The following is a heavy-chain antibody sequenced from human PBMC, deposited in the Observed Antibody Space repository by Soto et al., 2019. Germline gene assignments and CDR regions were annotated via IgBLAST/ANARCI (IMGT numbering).Heavy chain of an antibody. V-gene: IGHV4-59*01. Sequence: PSDTQSLTYTVSGGTISSYCWSWIRQHPGKGLEWIGYIYYSGSTNYNPSLKSRVTISVDTSKNQFSLKLSSVTAADTAVYYCAREIMVRGVIINPWFDPWGQGTLVTVPS. CDR1: GGTISSYC. CDR3: AREIMVRGVIINPWFDP. J-gene: IGHJ5*02. D-gene: IGHD3-10*01. CDR2: IYYSGST.